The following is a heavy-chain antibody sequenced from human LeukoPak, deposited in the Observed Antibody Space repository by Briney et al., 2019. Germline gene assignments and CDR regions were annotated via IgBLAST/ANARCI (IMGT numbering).Heavy chain of an antibody. D-gene: IGHD6-13*01. V-gene: IGHV3-30*03. CDR3: ARGQPPSYYDMDV. Sequence: PGGSLRLSCAASGFTFSSYGMHWVRQAPGKGLEWVADISHDGSNKYYADSAKGRFTISRDNSKNTLYLQMNSLRAEDTAVYYCARGQPPSYYDMDVWGQGTTVTVSS. CDR1: GFTFSSYG. J-gene: IGHJ6*02. CDR2: ISHDGSNK.